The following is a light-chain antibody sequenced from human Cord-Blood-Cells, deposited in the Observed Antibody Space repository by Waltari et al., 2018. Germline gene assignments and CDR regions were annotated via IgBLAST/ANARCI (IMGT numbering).Light chain of an antibody. CDR2: KVS. J-gene: IGKJ4*01. CDR1: QSLVHSHGNTY. V-gene: IGKV2-30*02. Sequence: DVVMTQSPLSLPVTLGQPASISCRSSQSLVHSHGNTYLNWFQQRPGQSPRRLIYKVSNRDSGVPDRFSGSGSGTDFTLKISRVEAEDVGVYYCMQGTHWPFGGGTKVEIK. CDR3: MQGTHWP.